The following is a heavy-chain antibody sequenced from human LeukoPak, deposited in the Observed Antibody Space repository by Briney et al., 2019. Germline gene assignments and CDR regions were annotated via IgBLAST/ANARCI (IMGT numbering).Heavy chain of an antibody. D-gene: IGHD1-14*01. V-gene: IGHV4-34*01. CDR3: AGVGPTDRRTFDY. CDR1: GVSFSGYY. CDR2: INHSGST. J-gene: IGHJ4*02. Sequence: SETLSLTCAVYGVSFSGYYWSWIRQPPGKGLEWLGEINHSGSTNYNPSLKSRVTISVDTSKNQFSLKLSSVTAADTAVYYCAGVGPTDRRTFDYWGQGTLVTVSS.